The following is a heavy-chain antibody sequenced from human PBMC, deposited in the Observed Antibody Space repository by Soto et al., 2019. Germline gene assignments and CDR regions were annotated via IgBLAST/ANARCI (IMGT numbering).Heavy chain of an antibody. J-gene: IGHJ4*02. Sequence: SEPLSLTCPVSGDSLSNFYLSWIRQAPGKALEWIGFIHHTGITNYNPSLKSRVTISVAPSKNQFSLWLSSVTAADTAVYYCTRDVRTSGLDFWGQGILVTVSS. CDR1: GDSLSNFY. V-gene: IGHV4-59*01. D-gene: IGHD2-2*01. CDR2: IHHTGIT. CDR3: TRDVRTSGLDF.